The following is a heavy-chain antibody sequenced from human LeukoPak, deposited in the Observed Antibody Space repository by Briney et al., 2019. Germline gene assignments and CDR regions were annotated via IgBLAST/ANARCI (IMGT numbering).Heavy chain of an antibody. V-gene: IGHV4-59*08. J-gene: IGHJ6*02. CDR2: IYYSGST. D-gene: IGHD3-10*01. CDR1: GGSISSYY. CDR3: AKSPDVLLWFGESRYGMDV. Sequence: SETLSLICTVSGGSISSYYWSWIRQPPGKGLEWIGYIYYSGSTNYNPSLKSRVTISVDTSKNQFSLKLSSVTAADTAVYYCAKSPDVLLWFGESRYGMDVWGQGTTVTVSS.